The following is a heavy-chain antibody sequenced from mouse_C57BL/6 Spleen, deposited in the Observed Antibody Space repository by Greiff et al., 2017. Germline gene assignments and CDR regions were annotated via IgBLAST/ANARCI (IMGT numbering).Heavy chain of an antibody. V-gene: IGHV1-80*01. CDR2: IYPGDGDT. Sequence: VQLQQSGAELVKPGASVKISCKASGYAFSSYWMNWVKPRPGKGLEWIGQIYPGDGDTNYNGKFKGKATLTADKSSSTAYMQLSRLTSEDSAVYYCANFGYSFDYWGQGTTLTVSS. J-gene: IGHJ2*01. CDR3: ANFGYSFDY. CDR1: GYAFSSYW.